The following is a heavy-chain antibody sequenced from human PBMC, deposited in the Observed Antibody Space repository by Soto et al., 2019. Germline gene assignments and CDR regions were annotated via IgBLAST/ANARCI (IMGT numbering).Heavy chain of an antibody. CDR2: ISSYNGNT. Sequence: QVQLVQSGAEVKKPGASVKVSCKASGFTFTSYGISWVRQAPGQGLEWLGWISSYNGNTNYAQKLQGRVTMTTDTSTSTASMELSSLRSDDTAVYYCARVYRITMVRGELSEYWGQGTLVTVSS. J-gene: IGHJ4*02. CDR3: ARVYRITMVRGELSEY. V-gene: IGHV1-18*01. D-gene: IGHD3-10*01. CDR1: GFTFTSYG.